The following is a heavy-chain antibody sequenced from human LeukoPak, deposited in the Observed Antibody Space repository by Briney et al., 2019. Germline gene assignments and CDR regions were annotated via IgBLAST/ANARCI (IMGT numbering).Heavy chain of an antibody. J-gene: IGHJ4*02. V-gene: IGHV3-23*01. CDR2: ISGSDNST. CDR1: GFTFSTYA. Sequence: GGSLRLSCAASGFTFSTYALSWVRQAPGKGLEWVSSISGSDNSTYYADSVKGRFTISRDNSKNTLYLQMNSLRAEDTAVYYCAKDPMTTVTTTDYWGQGTLVTVSS. D-gene: IGHD4-17*01. CDR3: AKDPMTTVTTTDY.